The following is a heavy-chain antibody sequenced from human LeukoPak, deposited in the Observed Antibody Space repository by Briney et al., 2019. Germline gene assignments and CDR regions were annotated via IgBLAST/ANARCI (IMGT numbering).Heavy chain of an antibody. D-gene: IGHD4-23*01. J-gene: IGHJ4*02. CDR2: IYSGGST. V-gene: IGHV3-66*02. CDR1: GFTVSSNY. CDR3: ARNDYGGNNGGSYRPRGQDY. Sequence: GGSLRLSCAASGFTVSSNYMSWVRQAPGKGLEWVSVIYSGGSTYYADSVKGRFTISRDNSKNTLCLQMNSLRAEDTAVYYCARNDYGGNNGGSYRPRGQDYWGQGTLVTVSS.